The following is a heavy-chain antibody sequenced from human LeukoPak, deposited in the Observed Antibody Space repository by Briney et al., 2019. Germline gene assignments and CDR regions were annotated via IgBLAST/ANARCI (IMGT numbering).Heavy chain of an antibody. CDR1: GFTFSSYA. CDR2: ISGSGGST. CDR3: AKGGTAMVAPPSY. Sequence: GGSLRLSCAASGFTFSSYAMSWVRQAPGKGLEWASVISGSGGSTYYADSVKGRFTISRDNSKNTLYLQMNSLRAEDTAVYYCAKGGTAMVAPPSYWGQGTLVTVSS. V-gene: IGHV3-23*01. J-gene: IGHJ4*02. D-gene: IGHD5-18*01.